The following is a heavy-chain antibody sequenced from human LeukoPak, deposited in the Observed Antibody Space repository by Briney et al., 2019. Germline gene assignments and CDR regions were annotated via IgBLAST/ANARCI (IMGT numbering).Heavy chain of an antibody. CDR2: IYSGGST. Sequence: GSLRLSCAASGFTVSSNYMSWVRQAPGKGLEWVSVIYSGGSTYYADSVKGRFTISRDNSKNTLYLQMNSLRAEDTAVYYCARDIKTYYYDSSGYYHAYWGQGTLVTVSS. J-gene: IGHJ4*02. D-gene: IGHD3-22*01. CDR1: GFTVSSNY. V-gene: IGHV3-53*01. CDR3: ARDIKTYYYDSSGYYHAY.